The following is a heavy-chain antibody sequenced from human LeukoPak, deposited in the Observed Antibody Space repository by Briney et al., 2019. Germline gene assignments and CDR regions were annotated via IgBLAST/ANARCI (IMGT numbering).Heavy chain of an antibody. CDR3: ARSGTVTTWNY. V-gene: IGHV4-59*06. J-gene: IGHJ4*02. CDR2: IYYSGTT. D-gene: IGHD4-17*01. CDR1: GGSFTDYF. Sequence: SETLSLTCTVFGGSFTDYFWTWIRHSPGKGLEWIGCIYYSGTTYYHPSLTSRVAISVDTSKNQFSLKLSSVTAADTAVYYCARSGTVTTWNYWGLGTLVTVSS.